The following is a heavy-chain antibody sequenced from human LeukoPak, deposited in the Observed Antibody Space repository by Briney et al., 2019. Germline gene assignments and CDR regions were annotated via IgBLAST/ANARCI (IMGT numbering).Heavy chain of an antibody. J-gene: IGHJ6*02. CDR3: ARSRSVCNYKGMDV. CDR1: GFTFSDYS. V-gene: IGHV3-21*01. D-gene: IGHD5/OR15-5a*01. Sequence: GGSLRLSCPASGFTFSDYSMSWVRQAPGKGLEWVSSISSSSDYIYYADSVKGRFTISRDNARNSLYLQMNSLRAEDTAVYYCARSRSVCNYKGMDVWGQGTTVTVSS. CDR2: ISSSSDYI.